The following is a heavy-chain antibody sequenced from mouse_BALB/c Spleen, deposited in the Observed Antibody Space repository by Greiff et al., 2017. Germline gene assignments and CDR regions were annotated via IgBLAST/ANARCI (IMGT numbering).Heavy chain of an antibody. D-gene: IGHD2-1*01. Sequence: EVKLQESGPELVKPGASVKITCKASGYTFTDYNMHWVKQSHGKSLEWIGYIYPYNGGTGYNQKFKSKATLTVDNSSSTAYMELRSLTSEDSAVYYCARCRYGNYEGVWFAYWGQGTLVTVSA. CDR2: IYPYNGGT. CDR3: ARCRYGNYEGVWFAY. V-gene: IGHV1S29*02. J-gene: IGHJ3*01. CDR1: GYTFTDYN.